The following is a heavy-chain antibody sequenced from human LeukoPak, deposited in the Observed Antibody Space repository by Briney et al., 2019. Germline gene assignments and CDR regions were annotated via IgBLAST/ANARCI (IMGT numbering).Heavy chain of an antibody. CDR3: ARHLGEPAALNLDAFDI. J-gene: IGHJ3*02. V-gene: IGHV4-39*01. D-gene: IGHD2-2*01. CDR2: IYYSSST. Sequence: SETLSLTCTVSAGSISSSSYDWGWIRQPPGKGLEWIGGIYYSSSTYYYPSPESRVTTSVDTSTNQSSLQLSSVPAADTAAYYCARHLGEPAALNLDAFDIWGPGTMVTVPS. CDR1: AGSISSSSYD.